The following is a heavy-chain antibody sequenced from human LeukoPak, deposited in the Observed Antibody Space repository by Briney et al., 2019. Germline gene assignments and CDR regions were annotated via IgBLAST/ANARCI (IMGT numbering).Heavy chain of an antibody. CDR2: ISSSSSYI. D-gene: IGHD2-2*01. V-gene: IGHV3-21*01. CDR1: GFTFSSYS. J-gene: IGHJ6*02. CDR3: AREGSFGVVVPAASYYGMDV. Sequence: PGGSLRLSCAASGFTFSSYSMNWVRQAPGKGLEWVSSISSSSSYIYYADSVKGRFTISRYNSKNTLYLQMNSLRAEDTAVYYCAREGSFGVVVPAASYYGMDVWGQGTTVTVSS.